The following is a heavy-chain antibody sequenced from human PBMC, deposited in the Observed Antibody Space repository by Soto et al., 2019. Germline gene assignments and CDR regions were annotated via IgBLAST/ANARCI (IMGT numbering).Heavy chain of an antibody. CDR1: GFTVSSNY. CDR3: ARDGRDILTGPRYGYYYYMDV. D-gene: IGHD3-9*01. J-gene: IGHJ6*03. V-gene: IGHV3-48*01. CDR2: ISSSSSTI. Sequence: GGSLRLSCAASGFTVSSNYMSWVRQAPGKGLEWVSYISSSSSTIYYADSVKGRFTISRGNAKNSLYLQMNSLRAEDTAVYYCARDGRDILTGPRYGYYYYMDVWGKGTTVTVSS.